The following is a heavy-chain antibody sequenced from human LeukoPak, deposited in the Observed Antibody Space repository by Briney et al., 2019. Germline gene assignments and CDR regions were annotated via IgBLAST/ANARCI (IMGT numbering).Heavy chain of an antibody. CDR1: GFTFTSFA. J-gene: IGHJ4*02. CDR3: AKSRQCSSTSCYRAGDY. D-gene: IGHD2-2*02. V-gene: IGHV3-30*18. CDR2: ISYDGSSE. Sequence: GGSLRLSCAVSGFTFTSFAMSWVRQAPDKGLEWVALISYDGSSEYYADSVMGRFTISRDNSKNTLYLQMNTLRAEDTAVYYCAKSRQCSSTSCYRAGDYWGQGTLVTVSS.